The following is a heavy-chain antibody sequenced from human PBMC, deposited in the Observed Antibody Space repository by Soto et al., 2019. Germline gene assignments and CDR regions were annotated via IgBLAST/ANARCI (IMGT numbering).Heavy chain of an antibody. J-gene: IGHJ6*02. CDR3: ARTHCISTSCYSPYYYYGMDV. D-gene: IGHD2-2*01. V-gene: IGHV1-2*04. CDR2: INPNSGGT. Sequence: ASVKVSCKASGYTFTGYYMHWVRQAPGQGLEWMGWINPNSGGTNYAQKFQGWVTMTRDTSISTAYMELSRLRSDDTAVYYCARTHCISTSCYSPYYYYGMDVWGQGTTVT. CDR1: GYTFTGYY.